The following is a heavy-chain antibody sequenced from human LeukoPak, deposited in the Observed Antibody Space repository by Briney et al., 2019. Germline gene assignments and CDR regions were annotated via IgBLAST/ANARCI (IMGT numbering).Heavy chain of an antibody. J-gene: IGHJ4*02. CDR3: ARGIAAAGTLGIDY. Sequence: GASVKVSCKASGGTFSSYAISWVRQAPGQGLEWMGRIIPILGIANYAQKFQGRVTITADKSTSTAYMELSSLRSEDTAVYYCARGIAAAGTLGIDYWGKGTLVTVSS. D-gene: IGHD6-13*01. CDR2: IIPILGIA. V-gene: IGHV1-69*04. CDR1: GGTFSSYA.